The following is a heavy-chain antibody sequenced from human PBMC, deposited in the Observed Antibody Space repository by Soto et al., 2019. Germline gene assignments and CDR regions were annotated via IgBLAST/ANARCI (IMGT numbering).Heavy chain of an antibody. CDR3: TTDLAAAGMYYYYGMDV. V-gene: IGHV3-15*01. D-gene: IGHD6-13*01. CDR2: IKSKTDGGTT. CDR1: GFTFSNAW. Sequence: GGSLRLSCAASGFTFSNAWMSWVRQAPGKGLEWVGRIKSKTDGGTTDYAAPVKGRFTISRDDSKNTLYLQMSSLKTEDTAVYYCTTDLAAAGMYYYYGMDVWGQGTTVTVSS. J-gene: IGHJ6*02.